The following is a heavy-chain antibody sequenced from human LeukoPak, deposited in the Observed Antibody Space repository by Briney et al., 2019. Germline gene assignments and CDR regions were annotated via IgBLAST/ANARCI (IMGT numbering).Heavy chain of an antibody. J-gene: IGHJ6*03. Sequence: QSGGCLRLSCAASGFTSSGHNMSWVRQAPGKGLEWISFVSISSGTIYYADSVNGRFRISRDNAKNTLYLQMNSLRAEDTAVYYCAKTPNYYYYYMDVWGKGTTVTVSS. CDR3: AKTPNYYYYYMDV. CDR1: GFTSSGHN. V-gene: IGHV3-48*04. CDR2: VSISSGTI.